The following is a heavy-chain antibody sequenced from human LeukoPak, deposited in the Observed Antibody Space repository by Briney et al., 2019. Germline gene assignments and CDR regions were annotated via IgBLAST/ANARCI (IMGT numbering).Heavy chain of an antibody. CDR3: ARLPYDILTGYYTYTHFDY. CDR2: IYPGDSDT. Sequence: GESQKISCKGSGYSFTSYWIGWVRQMPGKGLEWMGIIYPGDSDTRYSPSFQGQVTTSADKSISTAYLQWSSLKASDTAMYYCARLPYDILTGYYTYTHFDYWGQGTLVTVSS. V-gene: IGHV5-51*01. CDR1: GYSFTSYW. J-gene: IGHJ4*02. D-gene: IGHD3-9*01.